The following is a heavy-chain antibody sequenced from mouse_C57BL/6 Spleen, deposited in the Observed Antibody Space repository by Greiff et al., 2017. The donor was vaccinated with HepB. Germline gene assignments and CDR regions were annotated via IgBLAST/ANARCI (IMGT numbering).Heavy chain of an antibody. CDR2: INPGSGGT. CDR3: ARRKVLPDY. V-gene: IGHV1-54*01. D-gene: IGHD1-1*01. Sequence: VQLQQSGAELVRPGTSVKVSCKASGYAFTNYLIEWVKQRPGQGLEWIGVINPGSGGTNYNEKFKGKATLTADKSSSTAYMQLSSLTSEDSAVYCCARRKVLPDYWGQGTTLTVSS. J-gene: IGHJ2*01. CDR1: GYAFTNYL.